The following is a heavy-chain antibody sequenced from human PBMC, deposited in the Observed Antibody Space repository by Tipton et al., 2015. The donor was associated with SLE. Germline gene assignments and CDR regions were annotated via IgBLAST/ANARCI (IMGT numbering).Heavy chain of an antibody. CDR3: ARVSSWGSGHFDY. J-gene: IGHJ4*02. CDR1: GGSIRSYY. D-gene: IGHD7-27*01. Sequence: TLSLTCTVSGGSIRSYYWSWIRQPPGKGLEWIGYIYYSGSTNYNPSLKSRVTISVDTSKNQFSLKLSSVTAADTAVYYCARVSSWGSGHFDYWGQGTLVTVSS. CDR2: IYYSGST. V-gene: IGHV4-59*01.